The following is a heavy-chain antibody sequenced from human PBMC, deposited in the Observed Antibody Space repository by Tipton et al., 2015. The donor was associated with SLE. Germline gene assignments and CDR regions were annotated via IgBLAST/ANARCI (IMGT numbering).Heavy chain of an antibody. V-gene: IGHV3-7*03. CDR3: ARVPTIFGVVISPGYYYYMDA. D-gene: IGHD3-3*01. J-gene: IGHJ6*03. CDR1: GFTVSSNY. Sequence: QLVQSGGGLVQPGGSLRLSCAASGFTVSSNYMTWVRQAPGKGLEWVANVKEHGSEKYYVDSVKGRFTISRDNAKNSLYLQMNSMRAEDTAVYYCARVPTIFGVVISPGYYYYMDAWGKGTTVTVSS. CDR2: VKEHGSEK.